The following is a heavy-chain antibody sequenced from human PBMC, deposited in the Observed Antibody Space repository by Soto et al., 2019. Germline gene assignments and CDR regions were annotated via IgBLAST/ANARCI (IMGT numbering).Heavy chain of an antibody. Sequence: PSETLSLTCTVSDGSISSYFWSWIRQPPGKGLEWIGYIYSSGSTSYNPSLKSRVTISVDTSKNQFSLKLTSVTAADTAVYYCARAGTAMVQLDYWGQGTLVTVSS. V-gene: IGHV4-59*01. J-gene: IGHJ4*02. D-gene: IGHD5-18*01. CDR2: IYSSGST. CDR3: ARAGTAMVQLDY. CDR1: DGSISSYF.